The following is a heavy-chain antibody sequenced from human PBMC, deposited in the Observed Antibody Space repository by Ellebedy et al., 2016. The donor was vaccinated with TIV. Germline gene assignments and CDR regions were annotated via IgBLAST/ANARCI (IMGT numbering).Heavy chain of an antibody. Sequence: PGGSLRLSCEASGFTFSSYYMPWVRQAPGMRLVWVSHIRGDGSYTNYAGSVKGRFTTSSDNAKNTLYLQLDSLRAEDTAIYYCARGNIGWKGVDYWGQGTLVTVSS. D-gene: IGHD2/OR15-2a*01. CDR2: IRGDGSYT. CDR1: GFTFSSYY. CDR3: ARGNIGWKGVDY. V-gene: IGHV3-74*01. J-gene: IGHJ4*02.